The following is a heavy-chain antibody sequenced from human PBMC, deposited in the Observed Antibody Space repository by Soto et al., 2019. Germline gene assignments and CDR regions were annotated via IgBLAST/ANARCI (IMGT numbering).Heavy chain of an antibody. D-gene: IGHD1-26*01. V-gene: IGHV4-31*03. CDR3: ARVLSGGANWFDP. Sequence: QVQLQESGPGLVKPSQTLSLTCTVSGGSISSGGYYWSWIRQFPGKGLEWIGYIYYSGGAYYNPSLKSRLTISVDTSTNLFSLKLSSVTAADTAVYYCARVLSGGANWFDPWGQGTLVTVSS. J-gene: IGHJ5*02. CDR2: IYYSGGA. CDR1: GGSISSGGYY.